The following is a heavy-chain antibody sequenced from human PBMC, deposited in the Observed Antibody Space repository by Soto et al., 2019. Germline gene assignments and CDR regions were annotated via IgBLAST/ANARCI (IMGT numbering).Heavy chain of an antibody. D-gene: IGHD1-26*01. CDR3: VRSRNPVGISDL. CDR2: MYYIGNT. V-gene: IGHV4-59*01. CDR1: GGSISGNY. J-gene: IGHJ5*02. Sequence: QVQVQESGPGLVKPSETLSLTCSVSGGSISGNYWSWIWQPPGKGLEGMGYMYYIGNTHYNPSLKSRVSISVATSKNQFSLKLSFVNAADTAVYSCVRSRNPVGISDLWGQGTLVTVSS.